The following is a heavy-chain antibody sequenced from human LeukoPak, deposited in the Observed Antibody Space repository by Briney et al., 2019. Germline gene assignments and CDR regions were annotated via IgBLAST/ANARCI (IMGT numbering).Heavy chain of an antibody. J-gene: IGHJ5*02. CDR3: ARDRYSSSWYQSWFDP. V-gene: IGHV4-59*01. CDR2: IYYSGST. D-gene: IGHD6-13*01. Sequence: SETLSLTCPVSGGSISSYYWSWIRQPPGKGLEWIGYIYYSGSTNYNPSLKSRVTISVDTSKNQFSLKLSSVTAADTAVYYCARDRYSSSWYQSWFDPWGQGTLVTVSS. CDR1: GGSISSYY.